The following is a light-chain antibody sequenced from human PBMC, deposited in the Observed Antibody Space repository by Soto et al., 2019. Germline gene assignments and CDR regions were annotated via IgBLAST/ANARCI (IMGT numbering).Light chain of an antibody. J-gene: IGLJ2*01. V-gene: IGLV2-23*02. CDR1: SSDVGSYNL. CDR3: CSYVGSSTFVV. CDR2: EVS. Sequence: QSVLTQPASVSGSPGQSITISCTGSSSDVGSYNLVSWYQQHPGKAPKLMIYEVSKRPSGVSNRFSGSKSGNTASLTIPGLQAEDEADYYCCSYVGSSTFVVFGGGTKVTVL.